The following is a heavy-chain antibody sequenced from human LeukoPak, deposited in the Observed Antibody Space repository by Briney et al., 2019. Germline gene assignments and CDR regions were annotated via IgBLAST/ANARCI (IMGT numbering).Heavy chain of an antibody. Sequence: PGGSLRLSCAASGFTFSSYAMSWVRQAPGKGLEWVSTISGSGGSTYYADPVKGRFTISRDNSKNTLYLQMSSLRAEDTAVYYCARAGNYYGDYDYWGQGTLVTVSS. CDR2: ISGSGGST. J-gene: IGHJ4*02. V-gene: IGHV3-23*01. CDR3: ARAGNYYGDYDY. CDR1: GFTFSSYA. D-gene: IGHD4-17*01.